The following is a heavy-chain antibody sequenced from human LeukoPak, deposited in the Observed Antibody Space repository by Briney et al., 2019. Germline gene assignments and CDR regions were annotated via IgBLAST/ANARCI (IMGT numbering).Heavy chain of an antibody. CDR2: ISGSGGST. D-gene: IGHD6-13*01. CDR3: ARDSLAAAGTSPLDY. CDR1: GFTFSSYA. Sequence: GGSLRLSCAASGFTFSSYAMSWVRQAPGKGLEWVSAISGSGGSTYYADSVKGRFTISRDNSKNTLYLQMNSLRAEDTAVYYCARDSLAAAGTSPLDYWGQGTLVTVSS. J-gene: IGHJ4*02. V-gene: IGHV3-23*01.